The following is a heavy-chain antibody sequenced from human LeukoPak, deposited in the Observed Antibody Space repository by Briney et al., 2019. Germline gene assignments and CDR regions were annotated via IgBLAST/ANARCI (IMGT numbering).Heavy chain of an antibody. J-gene: IGHJ5*02. Sequence: PSETLSLTCTVSGGSISSGDYYWSWIRQPPGKGLEWIGYIYYSGSTYYNPSLKSRVTISVDTSKNQFSLKLSSVTAADTAVYYCARDHDYGDPNWFDPWGQETLVTVSS. CDR3: ARDHDYGDPNWFDP. CDR2: IYYSGST. D-gene: IGHD4-17*01. V-gene: IGHV4-30-4*01. CDR1: GGSISSGDYY.